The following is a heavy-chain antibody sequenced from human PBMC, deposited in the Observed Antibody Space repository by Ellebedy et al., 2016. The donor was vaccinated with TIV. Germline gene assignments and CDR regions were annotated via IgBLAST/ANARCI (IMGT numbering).Heavy chain of an antibody. Sequence: SQTLSLTCXISGDSVSNNRAAWNWIRQSPLRGLEWLGRTYYRSRWYNDYAVSVKSRVTIDPDTSKNQFSLQLNSVTPEDSAVYYCVRDLGNPHGWIFDYWGLGTLVTVSS. V-gene: IGHV6-1*01. CDR2: TYYRSRWYN. CDR1: GDSVSNNRAA. CDR3: VRDLGNPHGWIFDY. J-gene: IGHJ4*02. D-gene: IGHD6-19*01.